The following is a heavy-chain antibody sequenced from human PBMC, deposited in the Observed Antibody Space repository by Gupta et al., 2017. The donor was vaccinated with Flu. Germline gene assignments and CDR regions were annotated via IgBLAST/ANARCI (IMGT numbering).Heavy chain of an antibody. CDR3: ARDGVPGSGTWAIDY. D-gene: IGHD2-15*01. V-gene: IGHV4-4*07. J-gene: IGHJ4*02. Sequence: QLQESGPGLVKPSETLSLTCTVSGGSVNNYHWSWIRQPTGRGLEWIGRFYSGGTTNYSPSLKSRVIISIDTTENLLSLSLASVTAADTAVYYCARDGVPGSGTWAIDYGGRGTLVTVSS. CDR1: GGSVNNYH. CDR2: FYSGGTT.